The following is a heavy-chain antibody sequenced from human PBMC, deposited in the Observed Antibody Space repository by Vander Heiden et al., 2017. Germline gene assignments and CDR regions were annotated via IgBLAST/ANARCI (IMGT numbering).Heavy chain of an antibody. J-gene: IGHJ4*02. V-gene: IGHV3-9*01. Sequence: EVHLVASGGGLEQRGRCLRLSCPAPGFTFHDHAMHWVRQVPGKGLEWVSGISWNSGSIGYADSVKGRFTISRYNAKNSLYLQMNSLRAEDTALYYCAKDSGSGSYDFDYWGQGTLVTLSS. D-gene: IGHD3-10*01. CDR2: ISWNSGSI. CDR3: AKDSGSGSYDFDY. CDR1: GFTFHDHA.